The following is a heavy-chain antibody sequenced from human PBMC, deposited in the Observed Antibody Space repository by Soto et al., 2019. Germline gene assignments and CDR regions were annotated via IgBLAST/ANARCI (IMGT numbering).Heavy chain of an antibody. V-gene: IGHV3-15*01. CDR1: GFTFSNAW. CDR3: TTGETAVAGFDY. J-gene: IGHJ4*02. Sequence: GSLRLSCAASGFTFSNAWMSWVRQAPGKGLEWVGRIKSKTDGGTTDYAAPVKGRFTISRDDSKNTLYLQMNSLKTEDTAVYYCTTGETAVAGFDYWGQGTLVTVSS. CDR2: IKSKTDGGTT. D-gene: IGHD6-19*01.